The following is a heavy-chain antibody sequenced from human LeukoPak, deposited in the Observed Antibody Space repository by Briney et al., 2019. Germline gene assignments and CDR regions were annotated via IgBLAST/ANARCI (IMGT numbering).Heavy chain of an antibody. CDR3: ASRSSSWSFDY. J-gene: IGHJ4*02. CDR2: IYYSGST. Sequence: SETLSLTCTFSGDSISSYYWSWIRQPPGKGLEWIGYIYYSGSTNYNPSLKSRVTISVDTSRNQFSLKLNSVTAADTAVYYCASRSSSWSFDYWGQGTLVTVSS. V-gene: IGHV4-59*01. CDR1: GDSISSYY. D-gene: IGHD6-13*01.